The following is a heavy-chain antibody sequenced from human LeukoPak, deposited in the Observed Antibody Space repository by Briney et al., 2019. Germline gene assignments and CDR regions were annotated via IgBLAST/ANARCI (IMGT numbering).Heavy chain of an antibody. CDR3: ARVGSWELQRVFDS. Sequence: GGSLRLSCAASGFTFSRYTMNWVRQAPGKGLEWVSVFSSSGSTHYADSVKGRFTISRDNAKNSLFLQMDSLRVEDTAVYYCARVGSWELQRVFDSWGQGTLVTVSS. J-gene: IGHJ4*02. CDR1: GFTFSRYT. CDR2: FSSSGST. V-gene: IGHV3-21*01. D-gene: IGHD1-26*01.